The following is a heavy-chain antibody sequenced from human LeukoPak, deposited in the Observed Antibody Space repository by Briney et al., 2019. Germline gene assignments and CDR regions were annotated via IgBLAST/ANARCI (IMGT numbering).Heavy chain of an antibody. CDR3: ARDRNGYNFEGSFDY. J-gene: IGHJ4*02. V-gene: IGHV3-30*02. CDR2: IRYDGSSQ. CDR1: GFTFSTYG. D-gene: IGHD5-24*01. Sequence: GGSLRLSCAASGFTFSTYGMHWVRQAPGKGLEWVAFIRYDGSSQYYADSVRGRFSISRDNSKNTLYLQMNSLRAEDTAVYYCARDRNGYNFEGSFDYWGQGTLVTVSS.